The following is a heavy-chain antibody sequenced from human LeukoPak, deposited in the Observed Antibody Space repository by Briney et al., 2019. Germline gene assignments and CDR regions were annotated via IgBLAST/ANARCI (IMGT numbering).Heavy chain of an antibody. V-gene: IGHV3-53*01. J-gene: IGHJ4*02. CDR2: IYSGGST. CDR3: ARDRAYSSFDY. Sequence: GGSLRLSCAASGFTVSSNYMSWVRQAPGKGLEWVSVIYSGGSTYYADSVKGRFTISRDNSKNTLYLQMNSLRVEDTAVYYCARDRAYSSFDYWGQGTLVTVSS. D-gene: IGHD6-19*01. CDR1: GFTVSSNY.